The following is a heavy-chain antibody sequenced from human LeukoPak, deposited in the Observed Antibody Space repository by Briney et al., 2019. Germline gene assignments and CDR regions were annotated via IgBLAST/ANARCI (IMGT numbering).Heavy chain of an antibody. CDR3: ARGYCSSTSCYEGGYYFDY. V-gene: IGHV4-31*03. Sequence: SQTLSLTCTVSGGSISSGGYYWSWIRQHPGKGLEWIGYIYYSGSTYYNPSLKSRVTISVDTSKNQFSLKLSSVTAADTAVYYCARGYCSSTSCYEGGYYFDYWGQGTLVTVSS. CDR2: IYYSGST. CDR1: GGSISSGGYY. D-gene: IGHD2-2*01. J-gene: IGHJ4*02.